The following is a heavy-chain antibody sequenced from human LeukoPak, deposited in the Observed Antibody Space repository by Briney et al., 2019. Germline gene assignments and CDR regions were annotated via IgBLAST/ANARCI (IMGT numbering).Heavy chain of an antibody. CDR1: GGSFSGYY. CDR3: ASEVVVATLDY. Sequence: SETLSLTXAVYGGSFSGYYWSWIRQPPGKGLEWIGKINHSGSTNYNQSLNSRVTISVDTSKNQYSLELSSVSAADTAVYYCASEVVVATLDYWGQGTLVTVSS. V-gene: IGHV4-34*01. J-gene: IGHJ4*02. D-gene: IGHD2-15*01. CDR2: INHSGST.